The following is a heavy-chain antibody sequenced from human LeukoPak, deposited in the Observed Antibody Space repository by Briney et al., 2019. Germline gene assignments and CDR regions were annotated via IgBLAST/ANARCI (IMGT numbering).Heavy chain of an antibody. CDR3: ARDPSGSYCYFDY. CDR2: IYTSGST. D-gene: IGHD1-26*01. CDR1: GGSISSGSYY. Sequence: TLSLTCTVSGGSISSGSYYWSWIRQPAGKGLEWIGRIYTSGSTNYNPSLKSRVTISVDTSKNQFSLKLSSVTAADTAVYYCARDPSGSYCYFDYWGQGTLVTVSS. J-gene: IGHJ4*02. V-gene: IGHV4-61*02.